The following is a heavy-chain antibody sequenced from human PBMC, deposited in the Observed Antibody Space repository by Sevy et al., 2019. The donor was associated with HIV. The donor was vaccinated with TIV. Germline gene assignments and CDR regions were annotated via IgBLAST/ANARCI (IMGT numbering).Heavy chain of an antibody. CDR3: ARDRGRGEVALDL. CDR1: GFRFRDYR. CDR2: ITSSSITI. J-gene: IGHJ5*02. Sequence: GGSLRLSCAASGFRFRDYRMNWVRQAPGKGLEWVSYITSSSITINYADSVKGRFTISRDNGRNSLYLQINSLRHEDTAVYYCARDRGRGEVALDLWGQGTLVTVS. D-gene: IGHD3-10*01. V-gene: IGHV3-48*02.